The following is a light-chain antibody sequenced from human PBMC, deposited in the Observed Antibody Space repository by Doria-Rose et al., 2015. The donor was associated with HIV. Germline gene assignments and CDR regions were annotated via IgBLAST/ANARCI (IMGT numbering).Light chain of an antibody. Sequence: LTQSPGTLSLSPGERATLSCRASQSFSSTYLAWYQQKPGQATSLLIYDGPTRATGIPDRFSASGSGTDFTLTINRLEPEDFALYYCHQYGTSWTFGQGTKVEI. CDR2: DGP. V-gene: IGKV3-20*01. J-gene: IGKJ1*01. CDR3: HQYGTSWT. CDR1: QSFSSTY.